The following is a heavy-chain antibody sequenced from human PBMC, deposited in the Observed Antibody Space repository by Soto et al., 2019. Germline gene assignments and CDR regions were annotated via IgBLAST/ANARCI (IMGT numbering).Heavy chain of an antibody. V-gene: IGHV4-30-2*01. J-gene: IGHJ5*02. D-gene: IGHD2-2*01. CDR3: ARDAGYCSSTSCSYNWFDP. CDR1: GGSISSGGYS. CDR2: IYHSGST. Sequence: SETLSLTCAVSGGSISSGGYSWSWIRQPPGKGLEWIGYIYHSGSTYYNPSLKSRVTISVDRSKNQFSLKLSSVTAADTAVYYCARDAGYCSSTSCSYNWFDPWGQGTLVTVYS.